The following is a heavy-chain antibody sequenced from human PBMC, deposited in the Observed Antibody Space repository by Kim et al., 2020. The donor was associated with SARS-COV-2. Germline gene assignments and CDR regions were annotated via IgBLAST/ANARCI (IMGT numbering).Heavy chain of an antibody. CDR1: GFTFSSYA. CDR2: ISGSGGST. D-gene: IGHD6-19*01. CDR3: AKDRAVAGRGSFDY. Sequence: GGSLRPSCAASGFTFSSYAMSWVRQAPGKGLEWVSAISGSGGSTYYAESVKGRFTISRDNSKNTLYLQMNSLRAEDTAVYYCAKDRAVAGRGSFDYWGQGTLVTVSS. V-gene: IGHV3-23*01. J-gene: IGHJ4*02.